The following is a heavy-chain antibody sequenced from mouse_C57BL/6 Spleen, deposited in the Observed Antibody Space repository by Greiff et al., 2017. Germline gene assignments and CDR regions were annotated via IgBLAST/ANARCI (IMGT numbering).Heavy chain of an antibody. V-gene: IGHV1-74*01. J-gene: IGHJ4*01. CDR1: GYTFTSYW. CDR3: AISSYYGKSYAMDY. CDR2: IHTDDSDP. Sequence: QVKLQQPGAELVKPGASVKVSCKASGYTFTSYWMHWVKQRPGQGLEWIGRIHTDDSDPKYNQKFKGKATLTVDKSASTAYMQLSSLTSEDSAVYSCAISSYYGKSYAMDYWGQGTSVTVSS. D-gene: IGHD2-10*01.